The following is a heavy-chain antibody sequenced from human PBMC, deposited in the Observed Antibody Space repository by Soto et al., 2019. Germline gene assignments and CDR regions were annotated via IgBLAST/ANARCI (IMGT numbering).Heavy chain of an antibody. J-gene: IGHJ4*02. CDR1: GGSISSGSYY. D-gene: IGHD2-2*01. CDR3: ARAPWEYQPLHRDFDY. V-gene: IGHV4-31*03. CDR2: IYYSGSA. Sequence: QVQLQESGPGLVKPSQTLSLTCTVSGGSISSGSYYWSWVRQHPGKGLEWIGYIYYSGSAYNNPSLKSRVTILVDTSTNQFSLKLSSVTAAATAVYSCARAPWEYQPLHRDFDYWGQGTLVTVSS.